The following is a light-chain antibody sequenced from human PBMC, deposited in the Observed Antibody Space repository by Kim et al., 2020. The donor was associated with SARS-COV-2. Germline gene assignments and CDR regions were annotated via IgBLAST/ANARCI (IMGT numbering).Light chain of an antibody. CDR2: GAS. Sequence: GERAPLSCRGRQRGSRMYLGWYPQKTGQAPTLPIYGASSRAHGIPDRVSGSGAGTDLTLTISRLEPEDFAVYYCQQYGSSPSYTFGQGTKLEI. CDR1: QRGSRMY. CDR3: QQYGSSPSYT. V-gene: IGKV3-20*01. J-gene: IGKJ2*01.